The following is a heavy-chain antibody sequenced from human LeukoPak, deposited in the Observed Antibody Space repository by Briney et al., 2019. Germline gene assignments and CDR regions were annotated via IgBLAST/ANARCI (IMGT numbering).Heavy chain of an antibody. CDR1: GYTFTSYG. CDR2: ISAYNGNT. CDR3: ARDEYCSSTSCYLAEAFDI. J-gene: IGHJ3*02. Sequence: GASVKVSCKASGYTFTSYGISWVRQAPGQGLEWMGWISAYNGNTNYAQKIQGRVTMTTDTSTSTAYMELRSLRSDDTAVYYCARDEYCSSTSCYLAEAFDIWGQGTMVTVSS. D-gene: IGHD2-2*01. V-gene: IGHV1-18*01.